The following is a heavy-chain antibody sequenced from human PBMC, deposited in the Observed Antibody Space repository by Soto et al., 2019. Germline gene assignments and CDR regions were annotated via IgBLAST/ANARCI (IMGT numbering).Heavy chain of an antibody. V-gene: IGHV4-61*01. CDR2: IYYSGST. D-gene: IGHD5-18*01. CDR1: GGSVSSCSYY. Sequence: PSDTLSLTCTVSGGSVSSCSYYWSWIRQPPGKGLEWIGYIYYSGSTNYNPSLKSRVTISVDTSKNQSSLKLSSVTAADTAVYYCARNARIQLWSYYYYYGMDVWGQGTTVTVSS. J-gene: IGHJ6*02. CDR3: ARNARIQLWSYYYYYGMDV.